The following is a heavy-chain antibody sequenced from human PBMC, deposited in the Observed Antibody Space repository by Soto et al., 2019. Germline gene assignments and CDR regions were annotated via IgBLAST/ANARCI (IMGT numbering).Heavy chain of an antibody. CDR2: IYYSGST. CDR1: GGCISSYY. D-gene: IGHD3-3*01. J-gene: IGHJ6*03. CDR3: ASTAGTISRYYYNYMDV. Sequence: PSETLSLTCTVSGGCISSYYWSWIRQPPGKGLEWIGSIYYSGSTNYNPSLKSRVTISVGTSKNQFSLKLSSVTAADTAVYYFASTAGTISRYYYNYMDVWGKRTTVTVSS. V-gene: IGHV4-59*01.